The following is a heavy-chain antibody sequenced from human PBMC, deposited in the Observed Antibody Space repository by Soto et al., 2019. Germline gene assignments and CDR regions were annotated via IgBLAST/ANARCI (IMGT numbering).Heavy chain of an antibody. D-gene: IGHD6-13*01. CDR2: IYYSGNA. V-gene: IGHV4-39*01. Sequence: QLQLQESGPGLVKPSETLSLTCTVSGGSITSRSYYWGWIRQPPGKGLEWIGSIYYSGNAYYNPSLKSRVAVSVDTSKHQFSLKVTSVTATDTAVYYCARHKDTSSRYLLPDFWGQGTLVTVSS. CDR3: ARHKDTSSRYLLPDF. J-gene: IGHJ4*02. CDR1: GGSITSRSYY.